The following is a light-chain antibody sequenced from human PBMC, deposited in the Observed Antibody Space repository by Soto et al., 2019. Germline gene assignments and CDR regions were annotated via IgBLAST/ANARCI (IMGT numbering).Light chain of an antibody. V-gene: IGKV3D-20*01. CDR3: QQYGISRT. CDR2: DAS. J-gene: IGKJ1*01. CDR1: QSVSSNS. Sequence: ENGLTKSAATLSLSPGERATGSCVASQSVSSNSFAWYQHKPGLAPMLVIYDASIRATGIPDRFSGSGSGTDFTLTISRLEPDDFAVYYCQQYGISRTFGQGTKVDNK.